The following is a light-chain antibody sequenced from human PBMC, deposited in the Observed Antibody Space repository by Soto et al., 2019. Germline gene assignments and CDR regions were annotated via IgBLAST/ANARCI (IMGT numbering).Light chain of an antibody. V-gene: IGKV1-27*01. J-gene: IGKJ3*01. Sequence: DTQMTQSPSSLSASIGDRVTITCRASQGISNYLAWYQEKPGKAPELLIYHASTLQSGVPSRFSGSGSGTDFTLTISSLQPEDVATYYCQNYNNFLFTFGPGTKVDIK. CDR2: HAS. CDR1: QGISNY. CDR3: QNYNNFLFT.